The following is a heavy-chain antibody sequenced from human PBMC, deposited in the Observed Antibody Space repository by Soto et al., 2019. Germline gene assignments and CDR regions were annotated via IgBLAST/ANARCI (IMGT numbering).Heavy chain of an antibody. CDR2: IYYSGST. V-gene: IGHV4-59*01. J-gene: IGHJ5*02. D-gene: IGHD3-10*01. Sequence: QVQLQESGPGLVKPSETLSLTCTVSGGSISRYYWNWIRQPPGKGLEWIGYIYYSGSTNYNPSLKSRATIPVDTSKNQFSLKLSSVTAADTAVYYCARDPGSGSYYGWFDPWGQGTLVTVSS. CDR1: GGSISRYY. CDR3: ARDPGSGSYYGWFDP.